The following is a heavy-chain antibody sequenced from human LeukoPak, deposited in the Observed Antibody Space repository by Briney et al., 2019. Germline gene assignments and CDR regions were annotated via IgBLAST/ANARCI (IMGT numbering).Heavy chain of an antibody. V-gene: IGHV3-23*01. CDR3: AKDYRVPGPGDFFDY. Sequence: PGGSLRLSCAASGFTVSNNYMSWVRQAPGKGLEWVSGISGSGDNTYYADSVKGRFTISRDNSKNTLHLQVNSLRGEDTAVYYCAKDYRVPGPGDFFDYWGQGTLVTVSS. D-gene: IGHD3-3*01. CDR1: GFTVSNNY. CDR2: ISGSGDNT. J-gene: IGHJ4*02.